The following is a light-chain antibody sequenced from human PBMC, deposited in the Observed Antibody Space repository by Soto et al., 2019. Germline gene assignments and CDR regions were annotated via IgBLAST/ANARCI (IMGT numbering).Light chain of an antibody. CDR3: QAWDSSTAV. V-gene: IGLV3-1*01. CDR2: QDS. CDR1: KLEDKY. Sequence: SYELTQPPSVSVSPGQTASITCSGDKLEDKYACWYQQKPGQSPVLVIYQDSKRPSGLPERFSGSNSGNTATLTISGTQAMDEADYYCQAWDSSTAVFGTGTKVTVL. J-gene: IGLJ1*01.